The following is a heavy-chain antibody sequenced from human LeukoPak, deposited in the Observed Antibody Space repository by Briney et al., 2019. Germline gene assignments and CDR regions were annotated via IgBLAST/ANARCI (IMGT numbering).Heavy chain of an antibody. Sequence: GGSLRLSCAASGFTFSSYAMHWVRQAPGKGLEWVAVISYDGSNKYYADSVKGRFTISRDNSKNTLYLQMNSLRAEDTAVYYCAKASRVNWFDPWGQGTLVTVSS. CDR3: AKASRVNWFDP. D-gene: IGHD2-2*01. CDR1: GFTFSSYA. CDR2: ISYDGSNK. V-gene: IGHV3-30*04. J-gene: IGHJ5*02.